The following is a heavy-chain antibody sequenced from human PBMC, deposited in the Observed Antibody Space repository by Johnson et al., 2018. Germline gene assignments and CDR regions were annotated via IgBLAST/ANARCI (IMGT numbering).Heavy chain of an antibody. CDR1: GFTFSSYG. Sequence: QLVESGGGVVQPGRSLRLSCAASGFTFSSYGMHWVRQAPGKGLEWVAVIWYDGSNKYYADSVKGRFTISRDNSKNTLYLQMKSLRAEDTAVYYCARDWELRGYYDAFDIWGQGTMVTVSS. D-gene: IGHD3-22*01. J-gene: IGHJ3*02. CDR3: ARDWELRGYYDAFDI. V-gene: IGHV3-33*01. CDR2: IWYDGSNK.